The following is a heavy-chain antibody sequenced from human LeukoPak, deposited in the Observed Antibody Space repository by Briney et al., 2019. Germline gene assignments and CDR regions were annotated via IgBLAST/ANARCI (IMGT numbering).Heavy chain of an antibody. CDR2: ISSSSSYI. D-gene: IGHD3-10*01. CDR3: ARGMYYYGSGSSFDN. Sequence: PGGSLRLSCAASGFTFSSYNMNWVRQAPGKGLEWVSSISSSSSYIYYADSVKGRFTISRDNAKNSLYLQMNSLRAGDTAVYYCARGMYYYGSGSSFDNWGQGTLVTVSS. CDR1: GFTFSSYN. V-gene: IGHV3-21*01. J-gene: IGHJ4*02.